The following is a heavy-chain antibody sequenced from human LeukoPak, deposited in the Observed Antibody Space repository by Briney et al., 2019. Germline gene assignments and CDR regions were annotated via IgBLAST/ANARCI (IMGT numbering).Heavy chain of an antibody. J-gene: IGHJ4*02. Sequence: GGSPRLSCGAPGFTLSYFSLTWVRQAPGKGLGRGSSISGDGVHTYYTDSVKGRFTMSRDNSKNTLFLQMNSLRAEDTAVYYCAKNLATGQACYDSWGQGTLVTVSS. V-gene: IGHV3-23*01. CDR2: ISGDGVHT. CDR1: GFTLSYFS. CDR3: AKNLATGQACYDS. D-gene: IGHD1-1*01.